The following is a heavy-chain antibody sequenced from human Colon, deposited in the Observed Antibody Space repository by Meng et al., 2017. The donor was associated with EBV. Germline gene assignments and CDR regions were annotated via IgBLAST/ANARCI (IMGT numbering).Heavy chain of an antibody. CDR2: IYHGGTT. Sequence: QLLLQASPSGLGQPSQSLSLTCAVSGDSISSGDYSWSWIRQPPGQGLEWIGYIYHGGTTYNTSLKSRVTISVDNSKNQFSLRLTSVTAADTAVYYCARGPYCGGDCYWFDPWGQGTLVTVSS. V-gene: IGHV4-30-2*01. CDR3: ARGPYCGGDCYWFDP. D-gene: IGHD2-21*02. J-gene: IGHJ5*02. CDR1: GDSISSGDYS.